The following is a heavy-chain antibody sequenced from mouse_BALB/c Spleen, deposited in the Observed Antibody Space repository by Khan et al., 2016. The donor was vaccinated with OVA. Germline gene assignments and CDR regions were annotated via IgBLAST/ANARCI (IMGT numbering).Heavy chain of an antibody. V-gene: IGHV3-2*02. CDR3: ARGNYYGYAMDY. Sequence: EVELVESGPGLVKPSQSLSLTCTVTGYSITSNYAWNWIRQFPGNKLEWMGYISYSGSTSYNPSLKSRISITRDTSKNQFFLQLRSVTTEDTATYYCARGNYYGYAMDYWGQGTSVTVSA. CDR1: GYSITSNYA. D-gene: IGHD1-1*01. CDR2: ISYSGST. J-gene: IGHJ4*01.